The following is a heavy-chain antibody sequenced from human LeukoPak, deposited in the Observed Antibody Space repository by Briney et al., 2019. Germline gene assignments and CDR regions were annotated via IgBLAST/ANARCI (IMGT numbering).Heavy chain of an antibody. D-gene: IGHD3-10*01. Sequence: ASVKVSCKASGYTFTSYGISWVRQAPGQGLEWMGWISAYNGNTNYAQKLQGRVTMTTDTSTSTAYMELRSLRSDDTAVYYCARVGSGTDYYYYMDVWGKGTTVTVSS. CDR1: GYTFTSYG. J-gene: IGHJ6*03. CDR3: ARVGSGTDYYYYMDV. V-gene: IGHV1-18*01. CDR2: ISAYNGNT.